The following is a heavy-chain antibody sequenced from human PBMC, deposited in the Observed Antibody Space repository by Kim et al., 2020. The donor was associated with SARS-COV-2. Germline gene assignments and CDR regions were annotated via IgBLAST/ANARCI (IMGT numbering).Heavy chain of an antibody. D-gene: IGHD3-22*01. CDR2: IKQDGSEK. Sequence: GGSLRLSCAASGFTFSSYWMSWVRQAPGKGLEWVANIKQDGSEKYYVDSVKGRFTISRDNAKNSLYLQMNSLRAEDTAVYYCAREGYDSSGYYYFNAEYFQHCGQGTLGTVSS. CDR3: AREGYDSSGYYYFNAEYFQH. J-gene: IGHJ1*01. V-gene: IGHV3-7*03. CDR1: GFTFSSYW.